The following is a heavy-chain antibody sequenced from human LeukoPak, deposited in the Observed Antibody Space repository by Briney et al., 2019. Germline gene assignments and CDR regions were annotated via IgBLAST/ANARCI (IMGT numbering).Heavy chain of an antibody. CDR3: ARDGSSGWPLKGAFDM. V-gene: IGHV3-23*01. Sequence: GGSLRLSCAASGFTFSSYGMSWVRQAPGKGLEWVSAISGSGGSTYYADSVKGRFTISRDNSKNTLYLQMNSLRAEDTAVYYCARDGSSGWPLKGAFDMWGQGTMVTVSA. D-gene: IGHD6-19*01. CDR1: GFTFSSYG. J-gene: IGHJ3*02. CDR2: ISGSGGST.